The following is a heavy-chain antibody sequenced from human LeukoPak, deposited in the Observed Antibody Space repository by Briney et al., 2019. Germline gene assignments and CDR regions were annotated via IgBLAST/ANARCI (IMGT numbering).Heavy chain of an antibody. CDR1: GFAYNYA. CDR2: ISGSGDDT. CDR3: EKDGDIDVEEPYYYYGMDV. D-gene: IGHD4-17*01. Sequence: GGSLRLSCAASGFAYNYAMSWVRQAPGKGLEGVSGISGSGDDTYYAASVKGRFTISRDTSKNRLYLQMNSLRAADTAVYYCEKDGDIDVEEPYYYYGMDVWGQGTTVTVSS. J-gene: IGHJ6*02. V-gene: IGHV3-23*01.